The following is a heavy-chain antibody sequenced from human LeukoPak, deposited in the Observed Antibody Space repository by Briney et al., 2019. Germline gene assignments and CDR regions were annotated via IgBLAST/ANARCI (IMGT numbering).Heavy chain of an antibody. Sequence: GSLRLSCAASGFTFSSYSMNWVRQAPGKGLEWVSSISSSSSYIYYADSVKGRFTISRDNAKNSLYLQMNSLRAEDTAVYYCARDRGYCSSTSCYTWDYWGQGTLVTVPS. CDR1: GFTFSSYS. V-gene: IGHV3-21*01. CDR3: ARDRGYCSSTSCYTWDY. CDR2: ISSSSSYI. D-gene: IGHD2-2*02. J-gene: IGHJ4*02.